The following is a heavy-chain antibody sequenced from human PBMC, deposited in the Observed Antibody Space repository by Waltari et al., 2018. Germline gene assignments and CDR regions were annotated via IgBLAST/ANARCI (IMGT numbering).Heavy chain of an antibody. D-gene: IGHD3-10*01. J-gene: IGHJ4*02. Sequence: EVQLVESGGGLVQPGGSLRLSCAASGFTFRSYSMNWVHQAPGKGLEWVSYISSSSSTIYYADSVKGRFTISRDNAKNSLYLQMNSLRAEDTAVYYCARASFYGSGSYWGQGTLVTVSS. CDR3: ARASFYGSGSY. V-gene: IGHV3-48*01. CDR1: GFTFRSYS. CDR2: ISSSSSTI.